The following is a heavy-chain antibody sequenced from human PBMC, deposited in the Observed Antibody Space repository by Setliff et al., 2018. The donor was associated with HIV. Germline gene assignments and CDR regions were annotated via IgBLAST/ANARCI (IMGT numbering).Heavy chain of an antibody. CDR1: GGSISSGGYY. CDR2: IYYSGST. V-gene: IGHV4-31*03. J-gene: IGHJ4*02. CDR3: ASGDNFWSGSYY. Sequence: PSETLSLTCTVSGGSISSGGYYWSWIRQHPGKGLEWIGYIYYSGSTNYNPSLKSRVSISVDKSKNQFSLKVTSVTAADTAVYYCASGDNFWSGSYYWGQGTLVTVSS. D-gene: IGHD3-3*01.